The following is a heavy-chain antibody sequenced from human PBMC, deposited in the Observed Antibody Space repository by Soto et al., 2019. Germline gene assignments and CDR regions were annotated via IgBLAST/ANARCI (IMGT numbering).Heavy chain of an antibody. V-gene: IGHV4-31*03. CDR3: ARGSSIAGLYYGMDV. CDR1: GGSISSGGYY. J-gene: IGHJ6*02. Sequence: QVQLQESGPGLVKPSQTLSLTCTVSGGSISSGGYYWTWIRQHPGKGLEWIGYNYYSGITYYNPSLQSRVTISLATSTHQFPLKLSSVTAADTAVYYCARGSSIAGLYYGMDVWGQGTTVTVSS. D-gene: IGHD6-6*01. CDR2: NYYSGIT.